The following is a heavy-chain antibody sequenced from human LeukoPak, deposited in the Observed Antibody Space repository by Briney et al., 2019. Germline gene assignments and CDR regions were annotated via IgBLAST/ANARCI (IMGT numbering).Heavy chain of an antibody. D-gene: IGHD2-15*01. J-gene: IGHJ4*02. V-gene: IGHV3-21*01. CDR2: ISSRSTYI. CDR3: AKVYCSGGSCYPDRYFDS. Sequence: GGSLRLSCAASGFTFSNYSMNWVRQAPGKGVEWVSSISSRSTYIYHADSVKGRFTISRDNAKNSLYLQMNSLRAEDTAVYYCAKVYCSGGSCYPDRYFDSWGQGTLVTVSS. CDR1: GFTFSNYS.